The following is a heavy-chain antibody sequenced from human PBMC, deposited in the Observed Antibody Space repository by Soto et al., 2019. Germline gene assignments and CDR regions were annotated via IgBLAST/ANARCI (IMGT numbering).Heavy chain of an antibody. D-gene: IGHD2-15*01. CDR1: GFTFSDHY. V-gene: IGHV3-72*01. Sequence: PGGSLRLSCAASGFTFSDHYMDWVRQAPGKGLEWVGRTRNKANSSTTEYAASVKGRFTISRDDSKNSLYLQMNSLKTEDTAVYYCASIASGGYAFDIWGQGTMVTVSS. J-gene: IGHJ3*02. CDR2: TRNKANSSTT. CDR3: ASIASGGYAFDI.